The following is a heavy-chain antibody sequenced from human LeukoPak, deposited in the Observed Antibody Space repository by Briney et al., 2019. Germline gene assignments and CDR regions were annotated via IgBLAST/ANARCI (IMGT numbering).Heavy chain of an antibody. CDR3: ARDASGYDFWSGYSRRAIDY. Sequence: ASVKVSCKASGGTFSSYAISWVRQAPGQGLEWMGWINTNTGNPTYAQGFTGRFVFSLDTSVSTAYLQICSLKAEDTAVYYCARDASGYDFWSGYSRRAIDYWGQGTLVTVSS. D-gene: IGHD3-3*01. CDR1: GGTFSSYA. J-gene: IGHJ4*02. CDR2: INTNTGNP. V-gene: IGHV7-4-1*01.